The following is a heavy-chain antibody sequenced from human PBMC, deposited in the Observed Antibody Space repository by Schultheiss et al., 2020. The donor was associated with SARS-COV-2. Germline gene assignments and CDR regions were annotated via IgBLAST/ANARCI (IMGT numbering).Heavy chain of an antibody. Sequence: GGSLRLSCAASGFTFGTYNMHWVRQGPGKGLEWVSAISGSGADTHYADSVKGRFSISRDNSKNTLYLQMSGLRAEDTALYYCAKDLLGVEVAGSPDCWGQGTLVTVSS. CDR2: ISGSGADT. CDR1: GFTFGTYN. V-gene: IGHV3-23*01. CDR3: AKDLLGVEVAGSPDC. J-gene: IGHJ4*02. D-gene: IGHD6-19*01.